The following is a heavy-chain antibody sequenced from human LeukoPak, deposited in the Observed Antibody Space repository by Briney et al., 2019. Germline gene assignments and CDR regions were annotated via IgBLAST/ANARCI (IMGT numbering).Heavy chain of an antibody. CDR3: ARELPTDY. CDR1: GGSISNYY. J-gene: IGHJ4*02. D-gene: IGHD2-2*01. V-gene: IGHV4-59*01. Sequence: PSETLSLTCTVSGGSISNYYWSWTRQPPGKGLEWIGYIYYSGSTNYNPSLKSRVTISVDTSKNQFSLKLSSVTAADTAVYYCARELPTDYWGQGTLVTVSS. CDR2: IYYSGST.